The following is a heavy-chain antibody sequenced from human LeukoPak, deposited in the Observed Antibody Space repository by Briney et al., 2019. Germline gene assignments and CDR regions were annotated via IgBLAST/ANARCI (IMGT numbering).Heavy chain of an antibody. V-gene: IGHV3-23*01. D-gene: IGHD3-3*01. CDR2: ISGSGGST. Sequence: GGSLRLSCAASGFTFSSDAMSWVRQAPGKGLEWVSAISGSGGSTYYADSVKGRFTISRDNSKNTLYLQMNSLGAEDTAVYYCAKDSYYDFWSGASDAFDIWGQGTMVTVSS. J-gene: IGHJ3*02. CDR3: AKDSYYDFWSGASDAFDI. CDR1: GFTFSSDA.